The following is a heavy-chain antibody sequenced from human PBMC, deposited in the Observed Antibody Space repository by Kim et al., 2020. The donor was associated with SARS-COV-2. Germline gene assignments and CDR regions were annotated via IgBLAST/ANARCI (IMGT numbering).Heavy chain of an antibody. J-gene: IGHJ6*02. V-gene: IGHV4-34*01. Sequence: SETLSLTCAVYGGSFSGYYWSWIRQPPGKGLEWIGEINHSGSTNYNPSLKSRVTISVDTSKNQFSLKLSSVTAADTAVYYCAGSWYIGYYYYGMDVWGQGTTVTVSS. CDR2: INHSGST. D-gene: IGHD6-13*01. CDR1: GGSFSGYY. CDR3: AGSWYIGYYYYGMDV.